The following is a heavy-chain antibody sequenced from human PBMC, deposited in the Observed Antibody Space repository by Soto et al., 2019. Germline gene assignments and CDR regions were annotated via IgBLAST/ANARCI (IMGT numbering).Heavy chain of an antibody. Sequence: PSETMSLTCTASGDSISIGNYSWCWINKPPGKGLEWIGFISYSGSTYYSTSLKSRVTISVDTSKSQFSLNLSFVTAADTAVYYCATMGTPATGLYFFDYWGQGSLVTVSS. J-gene: IGHJ4*02. V-gene: IGHV4-30-4*01. CDR1: GDSISIGNYS. D-gene: IGHD2-15*01. CDR3: ATMGTPATGLYFFDY. CDR2: ISYSGST.